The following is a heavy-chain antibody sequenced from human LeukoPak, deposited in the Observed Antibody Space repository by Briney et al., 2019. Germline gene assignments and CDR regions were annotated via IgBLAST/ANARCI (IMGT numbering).Heavy chain of an antibody. V-gene: IGHV3-23*05. J-gene: IGHJ4*02. CDR1: GFSFTSYA. CDR2: IYSGGDT. D-gene: IGHD3-16*02. CDR3: AKNRWLVGIKSSSFNY. Sequence: GGSLRLSCAASGFSFTSYAMSWVRQAPGKGLEWVAAIYSGGDTNYADSVKGRFTISRDNFKNTLYVQMNSLRAEDTAVYFGAKNRWLVGIKSSSFNYWGRGPLATVSP.